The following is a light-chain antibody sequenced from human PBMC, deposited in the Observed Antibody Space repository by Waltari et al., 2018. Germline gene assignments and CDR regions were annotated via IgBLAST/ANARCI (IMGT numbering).Light chain of an antibody. Sequence: QLVLTQSPSASASLGASVKLTCTLSSGHSNYAIAWHQRQPEKGPQYLMKLNSDGSHSQGDGIPDRFSGSSSGAERYLTIPSLQSEDEADYYCQTWGTGTQVVFGGGTKLTVL. CDR3: QTWGTGTQVV. J-gene: IGLJ2*01. V-gene: IGLV4-69*02. CDR1: SGHSNYA. CDR2: LNSDGSH.